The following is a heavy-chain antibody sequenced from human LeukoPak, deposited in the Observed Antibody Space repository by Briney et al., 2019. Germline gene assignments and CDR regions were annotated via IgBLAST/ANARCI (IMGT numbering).Heavy chain of an antibody. V-gene: IGHV3-21*01. D-gene: IGHD3-22*01. Sequence: TGGSLRLSCAASGSTFSRYAMSWVRQAPGKGLEWVSSISSSSSYIYYADSVKGRFTISRDNAKNSLYLQMNSLRAEDTAVYYCARVDSSGIWGQGTLVTVSS. CDR1: GSTFSRYA. CDR2: ISSSSSYI. J-gene: IGHJ4*02. CDR3: ARVDSSGI.